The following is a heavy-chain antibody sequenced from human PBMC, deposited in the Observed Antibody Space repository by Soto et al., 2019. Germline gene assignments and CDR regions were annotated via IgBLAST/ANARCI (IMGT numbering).Heavy chain of an antibody. CDR3: ARRGTLGGTFDY. D-gene: IGHD1-26*01. J-gene: IGHJ4*02. V-gene: IGHV6-1*01. CDR1: GDRISSNSAA. Sequence: SQTLSLTCAISGDRISSNSAAWNWIRQSPSRGLEWLGRTYYRSKNYNDYSVSVKSRITIIPDTSKNQFSLQLNSVTPEDTAVYYCARRGTLGGTFDYWGQGILVTVSS. CDR2: TYYRSKNYN.